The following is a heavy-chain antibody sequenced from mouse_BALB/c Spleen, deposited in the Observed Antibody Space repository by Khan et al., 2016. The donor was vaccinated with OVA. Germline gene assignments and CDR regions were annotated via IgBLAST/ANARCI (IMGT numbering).Heavy chain of an antibody. V-gene: IGHV1-63*02. CDR1: GYTFTNYW. J-gene: IGHJ2*01. D-gene: IGHD3-1*01. CDR3: ARRGAARATSDYFDY. Sequence: VQLQQSGAELVRPGTSVKMSCKAAGYTFTNYWIGWVKQRPGHGLEWIGDTYPGGGYTNYNENFKGKVTLTADTSSSTAYMQLSGLTSEDSAIYYCARRGAARATSDYFDYWGQGTTLTVSS. CDR2: TYPGGGYT.